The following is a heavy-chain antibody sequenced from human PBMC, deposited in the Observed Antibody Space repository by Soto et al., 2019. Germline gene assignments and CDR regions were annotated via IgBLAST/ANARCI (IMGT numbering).Heavy chain of an antibody. D-gene: IGHD2-15*01. CDR2: ISYEGSHT. CDR1: GFIFSSYG. V-gene: IGHV3-30*18. Sequence: ESGGGVVQPGRSLRLSCAASGFIFSSYGMHWVRQAPGKGLEWVAVISYEGSHTYYADSVKGRFTITRANSKNTPYRQMNSLRPEDTAVYYCAKEVHCGGGSCSWSEGFEYWGQGTLLTVSS. J-gene: IGHJ4*02. CDR3: AKEVHCGGGSCSWSEGFEY.